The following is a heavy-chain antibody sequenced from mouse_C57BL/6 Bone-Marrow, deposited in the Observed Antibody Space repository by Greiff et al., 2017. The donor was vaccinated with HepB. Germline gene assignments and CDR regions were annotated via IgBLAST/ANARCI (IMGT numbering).Heavy chain of an antibody. J-gene: IGHJ4*01. V-gene: IGHV5-4*01. Sequence: VQLKESGGGLVKPGGSLKLSCAASGFTFSSYAMSWVRQTPEKRLEWVATISDGGSYTYYPDNVKGRFTISRDNAKNNLYLQMSHLKSEDTAMYYCARGLWLRRSMDDWGQGTSVTVSS. CDR2: ISDGGSYT. CDR1: GFTFSSYA. CDR3: ARGLWLRRSMDD. D-gene: IGHD2-2*01.